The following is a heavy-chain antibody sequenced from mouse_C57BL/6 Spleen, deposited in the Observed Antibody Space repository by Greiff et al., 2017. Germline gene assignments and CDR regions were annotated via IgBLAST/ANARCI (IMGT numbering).Heavy chain of an antibody. CDR1: GYTFTSYW. CDR3: ARLGGSSPFDD. V-gene: IGHV1-55*01. Sequence: QVHVKQPGAELVKPGASVKMSCKASGYTFTSYWITWVKQRPGQGLEWIGDIYPGSGSTNYNEKFKSKATLTVDTSSSTAYMQLSSLTSEDSAVYDCARLGGSSPFDDRGQSTTLTVAS. CDR2: IYPGSGST. J-gene: IGHJ2*01. D-gene: IGHD1-1*01.